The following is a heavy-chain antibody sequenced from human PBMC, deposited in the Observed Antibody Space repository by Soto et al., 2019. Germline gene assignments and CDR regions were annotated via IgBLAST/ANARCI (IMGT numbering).Heavy chain of an antibody. J-gene: IGHJ4*02. CDR2: ISGSGGST. D-gene: IGHD1-1*01. Sequence: GGSLRLSCAASVFTFTSYTMSWVRQAPGKGLQWVSAISGSGGSTYYADSVKGRFTISRDNSVNTLYLQMNSLRAEDTAVYYCARDSILLALDSWGQGILVTVSS. V-gene: IGHV3-23*01. CDR1: VFTFTSYT. CDR3: ARDSILLALDS.